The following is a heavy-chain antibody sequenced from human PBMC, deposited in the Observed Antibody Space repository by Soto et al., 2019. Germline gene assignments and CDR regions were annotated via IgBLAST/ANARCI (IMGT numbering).Heavy chain of an antibody. J-gene: IGHJ6*02. CDR2: IIPIFGTA. CDR3: ARSRGGSSSLDIYYYYYYGMDV. V-gene: IGHV1-69*01. Sequence: QVQLVQSGAEVKKPGSSVKVSCKAPGGTFSSYAISWVRQAPGQGFEWMGGIIPIFGTAKYAQKFQGRVTITADESTSTGYMELSSLRSEDTAVYYCARSRGGSSSLDIYYYYYYGMDVWGQGTTVTVSS. D-gene: IGHD2-15*01. CDR1: GGTFSSYA.